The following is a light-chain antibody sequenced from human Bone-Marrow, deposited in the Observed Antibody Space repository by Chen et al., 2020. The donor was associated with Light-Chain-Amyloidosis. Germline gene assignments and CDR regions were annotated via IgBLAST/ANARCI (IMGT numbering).Light chain of an antibody. J-gene: IGLJ1*01. V-gene: IGLV2-14*01. CDR3: SSYTITNTLV. Sequence: QSALTQPASVSGSPGQSITISCTGTSSDVGGDNHVSWYQQHPDKAPKLMIYEVTNRPPWVPGRFSGSKSDNTASLTISGLQTEDEADYFCSSYTITNTLVFGGGTRVTVL. CDR2: EVT. CDR1: SSDVGGDNH.